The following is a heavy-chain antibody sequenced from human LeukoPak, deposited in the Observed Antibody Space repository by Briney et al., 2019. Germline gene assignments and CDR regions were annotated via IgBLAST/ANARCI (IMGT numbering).Heavy chain of an antibody. D-gene: IGHD4-17*01. Sequence: PGGSLRLSCAASGFTFSSYAMSWVRQAPGKGLEWVSAISGNGGYTYYADSVKGRFTISRDNAKNSLYLQINSLRAEDTAVYYCAKENGDYLLLGYWGQGTLVTVSS. CDR2: ISGNGGYT. CDR3: AKENGDYLLLGY. J-gene: IGHJ4*02. V-gene: IGHV3-23*01. CDR1: GFTFSSYA.